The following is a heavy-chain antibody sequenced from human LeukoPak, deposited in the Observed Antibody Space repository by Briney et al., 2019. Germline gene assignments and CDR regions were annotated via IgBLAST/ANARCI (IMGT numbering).Heavy chain of an antibody. CDR3: ARNATVARNIDD. Sequence: TGGSLRLSCAAPGFTFNDYYMSWVRQAPGKGLEWVSYMSSSSTDTTYADSVKGRFTISRDNAKNSLYLQMNSLRAEDTALYYCARNATVARNIDDWGQGTPV. D-gene: IGHD5-12*01. V-gene: IGHV3-11*03. CDR1: GFTFNDYY. J-gene: IGHJ6*01. CDR2: MSSSSTDT.